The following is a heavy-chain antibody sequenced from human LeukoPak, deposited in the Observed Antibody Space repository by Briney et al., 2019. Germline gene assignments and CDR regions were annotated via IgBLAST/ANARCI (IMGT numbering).Heavy chain of an antibody. V-gene: IGHV3-21*01. Sequence: GGSLRLSCAASGFTFSSYSMNWVRQAPGKGLEWVSSISSSSSYIYYADSVKGRFTISRGNAKNSLYLQMNSLRAEDTAVYYCAREDCSSTSCFGFDYWGQGTLVTVSS. D-gene: IGHD2-2*01. CDR1: GFTFSSYS. CDR2: ISSSSSYI. J-gene: IGHJ4*02. CDR3: AREDCSSTSCFGFDY.